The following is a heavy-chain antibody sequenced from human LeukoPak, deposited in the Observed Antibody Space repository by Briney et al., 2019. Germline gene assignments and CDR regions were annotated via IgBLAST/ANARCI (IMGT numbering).Heavy chain of an antibody. D-gene: IGHD6-13*01. J-gene: IGHJ4*02. CDR2: LYDSGST. CDR3: AKHGGSWTFDY. Sequence: SETLSLTCTVSGVSISTYYWSWIRQPPGKGVEWIGYLYDSGSTNYNPSLKSRVAISVDTSKNQFSLKLSSVTAADTAMYYCAKHGGSWTFDYWGQGTLVTVSS. CDR1: GVSISTYY. V-gene: IGHV4-59*08.